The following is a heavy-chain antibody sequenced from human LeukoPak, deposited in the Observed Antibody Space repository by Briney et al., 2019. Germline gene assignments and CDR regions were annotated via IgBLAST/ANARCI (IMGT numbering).Heavy chain of an antibody. Sequence: QAGGSLRLSCAASGFTFSSYAMSWVRQAPGKGLEWVAFIRFDGSDKYYRDSVKGRFTISRDNSKTTLYLQMNSLRDEDTALYYCAKVLGRNWNDVNFDCWGQGTLVTVSS. CDR3: AKVLGRNWNDVNFDC. CDR1: GFTFSSYA. CDR2: IRFDGSDK. V-gene: IGHV3-30*02. J-gene: IGHJ4*02. D-gene: IGHD1-1*01.